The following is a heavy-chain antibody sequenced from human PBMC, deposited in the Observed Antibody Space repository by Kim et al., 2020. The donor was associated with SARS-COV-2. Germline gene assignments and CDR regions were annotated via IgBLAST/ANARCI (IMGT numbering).Heavy chain of an antibody. Sequence: SETLSLTCTVSGGSISSNGYFWAWVRQPPGKGLEWLASIYYSGDTYYNPSLKSRVAISVDTSKNHFSLSLSSMNAADTALYYCARRAAGRPFDYWGPGTLVTVSS. V-gene: IGHV4-39*02. D-gene: IGHD6-6*01. CDR2: IYYSGDT. J-gene: IGHJ4*02. CDR1: GGSISSNGYF. CDR3: ARRAAGRPFDY.